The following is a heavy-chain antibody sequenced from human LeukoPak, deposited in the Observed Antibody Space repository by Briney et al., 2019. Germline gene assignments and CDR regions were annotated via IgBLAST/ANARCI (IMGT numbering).Heavy chain of an antibody. J-gene: IGHJ4*02. Sequence: SETLSLTCTISGGSISSYLWSWIRQPPGKGLEWIGYISYSESTNYNPSLNSRVTISVDTSKNQFSLKLSSVTAADTAVYYCARGKRYGDNFDYWGQGTLVTVSS. V-gene: IGHV4-59*01. CDR2: ISYSEST. CDR1: GGSISSYL. CDR3: ARGKRYGDNFDY. D-gene: IGHD4-17*01.